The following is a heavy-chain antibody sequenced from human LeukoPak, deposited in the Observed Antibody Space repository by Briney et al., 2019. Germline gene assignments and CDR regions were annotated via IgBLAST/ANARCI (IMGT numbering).Heavy chain of an antibody. CDR1: GGSISSYY. CDR3: ARAIGYCSSTSCRYNWFDP. J-gene: IGHJ5*02. V-gene: IGHV4-4*07. CDR2: IYTSGST. D-gene: IGHD2-2*01. Sequence: PSETLSLTCTVSGGSISSYYWSWIRQPAGKGLERIGRIYTSGSTNYNPSLKSRVTMSVDTSKNQFSLKLSSVTAADTAVYYCARAIGYCSSTSCRYNWFDPWGQGTLVTVSS.